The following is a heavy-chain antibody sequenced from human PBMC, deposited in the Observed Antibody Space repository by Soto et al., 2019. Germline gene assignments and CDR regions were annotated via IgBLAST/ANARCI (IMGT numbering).Heavy chain of an antibody. Sequence: QVHLVQSGAEVKKPGASVKVSCKASGYTFSSYTISWVRQAPGQGLEWMGWISAYTGNTNYAQKLQGRVTMTTGTSTTTASMELRSLISDDTAVYYCAGLSNSVSITWFDPWAQGTLVTVAS. CDR3: AGLSNSVSITWFDP. CDR1: GYTFSSYT. V-gene: IGHV1-18*01. J-gene: IGHJ5*02. CDR2: ISAYTGNT. D-gene: IGHD1-26*01.